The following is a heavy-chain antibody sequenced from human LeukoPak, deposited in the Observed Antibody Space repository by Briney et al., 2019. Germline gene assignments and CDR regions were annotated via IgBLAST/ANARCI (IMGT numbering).Heavy chain of an antibody. CDR2: IYYSGST. Sequence: SEALSLTCTVSGGSISSSSYYWGWIRQPPGKGLEWIGSIYYSGSTYYNPSLKSRVTISVDTSKNQFSLKLSSVTAADTAVYYCARHDPDYYFDYWGQGTLVTVSS. CDR1: GGSISSSSYY. CDR3: ARHDPDYYFDY. V-gene: IGHV4-39*01. J-gene: IGHJ4*02.